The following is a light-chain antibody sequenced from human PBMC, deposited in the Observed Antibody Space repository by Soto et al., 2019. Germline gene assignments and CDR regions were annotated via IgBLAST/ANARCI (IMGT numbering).Light chain of an antibody. J-gene: IGKJ4*01. CDR1: QDIRSW. CDR3: QQSDTFPAT. V-gene: IGKV1D-12*01. Sequence: DIQMTQSPSSGSASVGDRVTITCRASQDIRSWLAWYQQRPGKAPKLLISAASSLQSAVPSRFSGSGSGTDFTLTISSLQPDDFATYYCQQSDTFPATFGGGTKVEIK. CDR2: AAS.